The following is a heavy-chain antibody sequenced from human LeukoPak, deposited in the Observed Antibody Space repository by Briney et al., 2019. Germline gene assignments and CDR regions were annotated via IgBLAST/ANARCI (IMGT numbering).Heavy chain of an antibody. V-gene: IGHV4-59*01. D-gene: IGHD6-6*01. CDR3: ARGGAARLHFQN. CDR2: INHSGST. J-gene: IGHJ1*01. CDR1: GGSISTYY. Sequence: SETLSLTCTVSGGSISTYYWNWIRQPPGKGLEWIGYINHSGSTNYNPSLQSRVTISVDTSKNQFSLNLDPVTAADTAVYYCARGGAARLHFQNWGQGTLVTVSS.